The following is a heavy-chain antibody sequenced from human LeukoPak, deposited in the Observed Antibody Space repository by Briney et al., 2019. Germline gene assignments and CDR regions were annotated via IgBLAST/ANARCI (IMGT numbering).Heavy chain of an antibody. CDR3: AKGAGQQLVLCNMDY. V-gene: IGHV3-23*01. CDR1: GFTFSSYA. J-gene: IGHJ4*02. D-gene: IGHD6-13*01. CDR2: ISGSGGST. Sequence: GSLRLSCAASGFTFSSYAMSWVRQAPGKGLEGVSAISGSGGSTYYADSVKGRFTISRDNSKTTLYLQMNSLRAEDTAVYYCAKGAGQQLVLCNMDYWGQGTLVTVSS.